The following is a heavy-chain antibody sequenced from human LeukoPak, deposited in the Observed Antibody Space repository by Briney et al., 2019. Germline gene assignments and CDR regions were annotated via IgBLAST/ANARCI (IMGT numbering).Heavy chain of an antibody. Sequence: SETLSLTCAVYGGSFSGYYWSWIRQPAGKGLEWIGRIYTSGSTNYNPSLKSRVTMSVDTSKNQFSLKLSSVTAADTAVYYCASGYSSSWYSYWGQGTLVTVSS. V-gene: IGHV4-59*10. CDR1: GGSFSGYY. CDR2: IYTSGST. D-gene: IGHD6-13*01. J-gene: IGHJ4*02. CDR3: ASGYSSSWYSY.